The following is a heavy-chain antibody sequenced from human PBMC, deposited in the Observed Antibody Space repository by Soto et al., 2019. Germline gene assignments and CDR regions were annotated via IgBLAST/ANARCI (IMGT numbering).Heavy chain of an antibody. V-gene: IGHV3-13*01. D-gene: IGHD3-16*01. CDR2: ISTAGDT. Sequence: PGGSLRLSCAASGFTFSSYWMHWVRQAPGKNLEWVAAISTAGDTYYLGSVKGRFTISREDAKNSLSLQMNSLRVGDTAVYYCARGGDRFDGMDVWGQGTTVTVSS. CDR3: ARGGDRFDGMDV. CDR1: GFTFSSYW. J-gene: IGHJ6*02.